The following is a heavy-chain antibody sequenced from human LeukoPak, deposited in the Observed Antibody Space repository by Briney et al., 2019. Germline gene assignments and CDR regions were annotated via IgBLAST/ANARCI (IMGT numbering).Heavy chain of an antibody. Sequence: SETLSLTCTVSGGSISSYYWSWIRQPPGKGLEWIGEINHSGSTNYNPSLKSRVTISVDTSKNQFSLKLSSVTAADTAVYYCARPASYYYGSGSWFDPWGQGTLVTVSS. CDR2: INHSGST. D-gene: IGHD3-10*01. V-gene: IGHV4-34*01. CDR1: GGSISSYY. J-gene: IGHJ5*02. CDR3: ARPASYYYGSGSWFDP.